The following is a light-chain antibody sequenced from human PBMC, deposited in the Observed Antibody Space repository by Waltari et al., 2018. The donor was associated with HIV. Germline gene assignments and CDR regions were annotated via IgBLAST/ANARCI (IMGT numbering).Light chain of an antibody. CDR3: QQYYSTPFT. J-gene: IGKJ3*01. CDR2: WAA. CDR1: PSVFYSSDNKNY. V-gene: IGKV4-1*01. Sequence: DIVMTQSPDSLTVSLGARATIHCTSSPSVFYSSDNKNYIAWYPQKPGHPPKLLIYWAATRESGVPDRVSGSGSGTDFTLTITSLQAEDVAVYYCQQYYSTPFTFGPGTKVDIK.